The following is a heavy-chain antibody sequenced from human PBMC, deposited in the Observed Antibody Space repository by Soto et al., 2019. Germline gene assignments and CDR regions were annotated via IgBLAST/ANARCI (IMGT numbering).Heavy chain of an antibody. J-gene: IGHJ3*02. CDR1: GYTFTSYD. Sequence: GASVKVSCKASGYTFTSYDINWVRQATGQGLEWMGWMNPNSGNTGYAQKFQGRVTMTRNTSISTAYMKLSSLRSEDTAVYYCASPARNYDFWSGYSFDIWGQGTMVTVS. CDR3: ASPARNYDFWSGYSFDI. CDR2: MNPNSGNT. V-gene: IGHV1-8*01. D-gene: IGHD3-3*01.